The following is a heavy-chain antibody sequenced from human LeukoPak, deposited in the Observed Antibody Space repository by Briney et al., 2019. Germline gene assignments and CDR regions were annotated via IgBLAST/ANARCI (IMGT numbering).Heavy chain of an antibody. J-gene: IGHJ4*02. D-gene: IGHD6-13*01. CDR1: GYSFTSYW. V-gene: IGHV5-51*01. CDR2: IYPGDSDT. Sequence: GESLKISCKGSGYSFTSYWIGWVRQMPGKGLEWMGIIYPGDSDTTYSPSFQGQVTISADKSISTAYLQWSSLKASDTAIYYCARFALSSSLDYWGQGTLVTVSP. CDR3: ARFALSSSLDY.